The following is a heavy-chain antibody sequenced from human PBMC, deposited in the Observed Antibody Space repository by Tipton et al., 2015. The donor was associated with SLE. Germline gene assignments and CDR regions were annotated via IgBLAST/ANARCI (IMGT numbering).Heavy chain of an antibody. Sequence: AGLVKPSETLSLTCAISGGSFSGYAWSWIRQSPGKRLEWIGEISHSGGANYNPSLKSRATVSLDRSNNEFSLRLNSVTAADTAVYYCARGVAGYFMYCYMDVWGKGT. CDR2: ISHSGGA. V-gene: IGHV4-34*01. D-gene: IGHD5-18*01. CDR1: GGSFSGYA. J-gene: IGHJ6*03. CDR3: ARGVAGYFMYCYMDV.